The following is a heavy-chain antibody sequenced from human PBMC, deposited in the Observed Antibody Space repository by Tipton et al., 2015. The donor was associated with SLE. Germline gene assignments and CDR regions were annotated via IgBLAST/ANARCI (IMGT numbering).Heavy chain of an antibody. D-gene: IGHD3-22*01. CDR2: SYYSGNT. Sequence: TLSLTCSVSGGSVSTSSYYWGWIRQPPGKGLEWSGRSYYSGNTHYNPALKSRDTISVDMSKNLFTLKLSSVSGADTAVYFCARQRDYYDSNGYREGYFDYWGQGTLVTVSS. V-gene: IGHV4-39*02. J-gene: IGHJ4*02. CDR3: ARQRDYYDSNGYREGYFDY. CDR1: GGSVSTSSYY.